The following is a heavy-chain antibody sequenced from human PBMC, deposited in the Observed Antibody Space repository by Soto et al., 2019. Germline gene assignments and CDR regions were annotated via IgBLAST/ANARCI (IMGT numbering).Heavy chain of an antibody. D-gene: IGHD4-17*01. CDR1: VFSLIAQTTG. CDR2: IYCDDDH. J-gene: IGHJ4*02. CDR3: ARAADYDLLSFDH. V-gene: IGHV2-5*02. Sequence: TPTLTFTISVFSLIAQTTGKAWKRQPRGKGLEWLALIYCDDDHRYSPSLKDRFTISNDTSRSRVVLTISNMNPEDTGTYFCARAADYDLLSFDHWGQGTLVTVSS.